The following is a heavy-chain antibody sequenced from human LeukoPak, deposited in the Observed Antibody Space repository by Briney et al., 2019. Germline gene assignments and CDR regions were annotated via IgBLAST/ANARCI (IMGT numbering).Heavy chain of an antibody. D-gene: IGHD3-3*01. CDR2: INGDASST. CDR3: AKDIDDADYYYYGMDV. CDR1: GFIFDDYA. V-gene: IGHV3-43*02. J-gene: IGHJ6*02. Sequence: PGGSLRLSCAASGFIFDDYAVHWVRHGPGKGLEWVSVINGDASSTYNADSVKGRFTISRDDSKNSLYLQMNSLRTEDTALYYCAKDIDDADYYYYGMDVWGQGTPVTVSS.